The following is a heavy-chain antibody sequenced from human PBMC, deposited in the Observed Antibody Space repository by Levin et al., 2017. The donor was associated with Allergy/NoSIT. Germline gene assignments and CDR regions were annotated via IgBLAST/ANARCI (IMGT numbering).Heavy chain of an antibody. D-gene: IGHD2-21*02. CDR1: GFTFSSFA. J-gene: IGHJ4*02. CDR2: ISGEGTT. V-gene: IGHV3-23*01. Sequence: PGGSLRLSCAASGFTFSSFAMSWVRQAPGKGLEWVSSISGEGTTHYANSVKGRFTVSRDNSKNTLYLQMNYLRADDTAIYYCAKVTWRVVTGPLDYWGQGTLVTVSS. CDR3: AKVTWRVVTGPLDY.